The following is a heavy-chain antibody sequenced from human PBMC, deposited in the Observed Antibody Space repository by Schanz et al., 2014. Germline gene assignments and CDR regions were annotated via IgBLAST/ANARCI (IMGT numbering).Heavy chain of an antibody. CDR2: ITPTLGKV. J-gene: IGHJ4*02. Sequence: QVQLVQSGAEVRKPGASVKVSCKTSGYTFNSYALHWVRQAPGQGLEWMGRITPTLGKVDYAQKFQGRVTITADISTSTAYMELISLTSEDTAVYYCAKDDRFSEWSLLGHWGQGTLVTVSS. D-gene: IGHD3-3*01. CDR3: AKDDRFSEWSLLGH. V-gene: IGHV1-69*04. CDR1: GYTFNSYA.